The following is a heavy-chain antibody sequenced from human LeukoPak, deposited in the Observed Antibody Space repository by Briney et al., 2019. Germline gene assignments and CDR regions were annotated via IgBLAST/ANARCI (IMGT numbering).Heavy chain of an antibody. CDR2: TYYKSKWYY. V-gene: IGHV6-1*01. Sequence: SQTLSLTCDISGDSVSSNSATWNWIRQSPSRGLEWLGRTYYKSKWYYGYAVSVKSRITINPDTSKNQLSLQLNSVTPEDTAVYYCARSAAGTIDYWGQGTLVTVSS. J-gene: IGHJ4*02. D-gene: IGHD6-13*01. CDR1: GDSVSSNSAT. CDR3: ARSAAGTIDY.